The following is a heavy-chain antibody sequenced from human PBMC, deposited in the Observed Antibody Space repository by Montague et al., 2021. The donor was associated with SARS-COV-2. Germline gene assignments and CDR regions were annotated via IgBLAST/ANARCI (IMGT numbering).Heavy chain of an antibody. CDR3: ARTTTRMLYPENAFDI. CDR1: GDSVSSNPAT. V-gene: IGHV6-1*01. D-gene: IGHD2-15*01. Sequence: CAISGDSVSSNPATWNWIRQSPSRGLEWLRRTYYRSKWYHDYAISLKSRITINPDTSKNQFSLQLSSVAPEDTAVFYCARTTTRMLYPENAFDIWAKGQWSPSLQ. CDR2: TYYRSKWYH. J-gene: IGHJ3*02.